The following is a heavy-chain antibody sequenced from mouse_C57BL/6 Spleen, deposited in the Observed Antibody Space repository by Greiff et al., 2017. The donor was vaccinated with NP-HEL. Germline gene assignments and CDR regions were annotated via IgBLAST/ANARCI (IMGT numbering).Heavy chain of an antibody. V-gene: IGHV5-17*01. D-gene: IGHD2-2*01. CDR3: ARYGYDYAMDY. Sequence: EVQLVESGGGLVKPGGSLKLSCAASGFTFSDYGMHWVRQAPEKGLEWVAYISSGSSTIYYADTVKGRFTISRDNAKNTLCLQMTSLRSEDTAMYYCARYGYDYAMDYWGQGTSVTVSS. CDR2: ISSGSSTI. CDR1: GFTFSDYG. J-gene: IGHJ4*01.